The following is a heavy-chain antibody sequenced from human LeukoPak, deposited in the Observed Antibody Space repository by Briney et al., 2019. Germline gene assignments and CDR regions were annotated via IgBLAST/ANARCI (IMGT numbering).Heavy chain of an antibody. CDR2: IYSSGCT. D-gene: IGHD3-3*01. J-gene: IGHJ1*01. V-gene: IGHV4-39*07. Sequence: SEILPPTSTASGASISSNRHYCGWIRQPPGKGLECIGGIYSSGCTYYNPSLNTLVTISVDTSKYQFSLTLTSVTTAATDGYCCAGLSPFGVIDDGGQGTLVTVS. CDR1: GASISSNRHY. CDR3: AGLSPFGVIDD.